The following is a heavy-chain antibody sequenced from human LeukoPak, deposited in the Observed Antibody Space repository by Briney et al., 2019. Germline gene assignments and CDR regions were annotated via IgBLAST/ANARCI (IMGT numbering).Heavy chain of an antibody. J-gene: IGHJ4*02. CDR2: IYTSGST. CDR3: AREYYEYVWGSYDY. V-gene: IGHV4-4*07. Sequence: SETLSLTCTVSGGSTSSYYWSWIRQPAGKGLEWIGRIYTSGSTNYNPSLKSRVTMSLDTSKNQFSLKLNSVTAADTAVYYCAREYYEYVWGSYDYWGQGTLVTVSS. CDR1: GGSTSSYY. D-gene: IGHD3-16*01.